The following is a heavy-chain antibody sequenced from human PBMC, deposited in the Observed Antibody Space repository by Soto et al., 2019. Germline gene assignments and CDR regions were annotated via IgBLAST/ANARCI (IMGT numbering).Heavy chain of an antibody. CDR1: GGSISSYY. J-gene: IGHJ4*02. D-gene: IGHD2-15*01. CDR3: ARSYCSGGSCYPEELWSFDY. Sequence: SETLSLTCTVSGGSISSYYWSWIRQPPGKGLEWIGYIYYSGSTNYNPSLKSRVTISVDTSKNQFSLKLSSVTAADTAVYYCARSYCSGGSCYPEELWSFDYWGQGTLVTVSS. CDR2: IYYSGST. V-gene: IGHV4-59*01.